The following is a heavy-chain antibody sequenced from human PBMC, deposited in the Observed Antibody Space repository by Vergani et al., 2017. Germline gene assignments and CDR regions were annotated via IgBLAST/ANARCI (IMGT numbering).Heavy chain of an antibody. CDR2: IWYDGSNK. CDR3: AKAKRVVVATLDAFDI. D-gene: IGHD2-15*01. J-gene: IGHJ3*02. Sequence: VQLLESGGGLVQPGGSLRLSCAASGFTFSSYAMSWVRQAPGKGLEWVAVIWYDGSNKYYADSVKGRFTISRDNSKNTLYLQMNSLRAEDTAVYYCAKAKRVVVATLDAFDIWGQGTMVTVSS. CDR1: GFTFSSYA. V-gene: IGHV3-33*06.